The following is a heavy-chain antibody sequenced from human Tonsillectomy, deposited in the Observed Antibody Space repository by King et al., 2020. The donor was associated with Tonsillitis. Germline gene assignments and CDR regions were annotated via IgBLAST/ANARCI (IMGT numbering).Heavy chain of an antibody. J-gene: IGHJ4*02. D-gene: IGHD6-19*01. Sequence: VQLVESGGGLVQPGRSLRLSCAASGFTFDDYAMHWVRQAPGKGLEWVSGISWNSGSIGYADSVKGRFTISRDNAKNSLYLQMNSLRAEDTALYYCAKEIGAGRKYYFDYWGQGTLVTVSS. CDR2: ISWNSGSI. V-gene: IGHV3-9*01. CDR3: AKEIGAGRKYYFDY. CDR1: GFTFDDYA.